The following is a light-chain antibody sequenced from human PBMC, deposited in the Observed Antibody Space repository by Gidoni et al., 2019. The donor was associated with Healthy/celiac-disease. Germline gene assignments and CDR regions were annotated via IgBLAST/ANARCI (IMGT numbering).Light chain of an antibody. V-gene: IGKV1-8*01. CDR3: QQYYSSLFT. Sequence: AIRMTQSPSSLSASTGDRVTITCRASQGISRYLAWYQQKPGKAPKLLIYAASTWQSGVPSRFSGSGSGTDFTLTISCLQSEDFATYYCQQYYSSLFTFGPGTKVDIK. CDR1: QGISRY. J-gene: IGKJ3*01. CDR2: AAS.